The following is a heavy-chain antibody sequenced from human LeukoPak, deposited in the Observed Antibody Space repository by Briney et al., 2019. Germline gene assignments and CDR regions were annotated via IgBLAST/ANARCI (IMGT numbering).Heavy chain of an antibody. CDR1: GFTFSSYW. CDR3: ARDQSSSWYSALYYYYGMDV. J-gene: IGHJ6*02. D-gene: IGHD6-13*01. Sequence: PGGSLRLSCAASGFTFSSYWMSWVRQAPGKGLEWVANIKQDGSEKYYVDSVKGRFTISRDNAKNSLYLQMNSLRAEDTAVYYCARDQSSSWYSALYYYYGMDVWGQGTTVTVSS. CDR2: IKQDGSEK. V-gene: IGHV3-7*01.